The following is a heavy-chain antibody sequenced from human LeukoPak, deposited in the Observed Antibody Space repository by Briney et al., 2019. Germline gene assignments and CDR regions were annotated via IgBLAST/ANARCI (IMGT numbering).Heavy chain of an antibody. J-gene: IGHJ4*02. CDR3: ARARTDGTTGMWTYDY. CDR1: GGSFSGYY. Sequence: SETLSLTCAVYGGSFSGYYWSWIRQPPGKGLEWIGEINHSGSTNYNPSLKSRVTISVDTSKNQFSLKLSSVTAADTAVYYCARARTDGTTGMWTYDYWGQGTLVTVSS. V-gene: IGHV4-34*01. D-gene: IGHD1-1*01. CDR2: INHSGST.